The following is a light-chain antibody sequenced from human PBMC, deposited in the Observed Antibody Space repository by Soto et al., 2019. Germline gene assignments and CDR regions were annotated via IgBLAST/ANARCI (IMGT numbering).Light chain of an antibody. CDR2: GAS. CDR1: QSVGTN. J-gene: IGKJ1*01. Sequence: EIVMTQSPATLSMSPGEGATLSCRASQSVGTNVAWFQQKPGQPPRLLMYGASTWATGIPVRFSGSGSGTDFTLTISSLQSEDFAIYYCQQYNTWTWTFGQGTKVDIK. V-gene: IGKV3-15*01. CDR3: QQYNTWTWT.